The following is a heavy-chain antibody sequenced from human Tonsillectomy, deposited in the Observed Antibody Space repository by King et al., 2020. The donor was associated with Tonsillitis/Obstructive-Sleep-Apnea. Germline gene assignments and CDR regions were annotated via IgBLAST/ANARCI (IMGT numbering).Heavy chain of an antibody. CDR1: GFTFSSYA. V-gene: IGHV3-64D*06. J-gene: IGHJ6*02. CDR2: ISSNGGST. CDR3: VKGGDIVVVPAAHPYYYYGMDV. D-gene: IGHD2-2*01. Sequence: VQLVESGGGLVQPGGSLRLSCSASGFTFSSYAMHWVRQAPGKGLEYVSAISSNGGSTYYADSVKGRFTISRDNSKNTLYLQMSSLRAEDTAVYYCVKGGDIVVVPAAHPYYYYGMDVCGQGTTVTVSS.